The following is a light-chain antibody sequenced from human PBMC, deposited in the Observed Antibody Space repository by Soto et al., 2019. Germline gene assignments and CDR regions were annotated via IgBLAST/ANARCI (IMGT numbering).Light chain of an antibody. V-gene: IGLV1-40*01. CDR3: QSFDNSVSGSGV. J-gene: IGLJ3*02. CDR1: YSNIGAGYE. CDR2: GHN. Sequence: QSELTQPPSVSGAPGQRVTISCTGSYSNIGAGYEVHWYQQVPGTAPKLLVSGHNNRPSGVPDRFFGSKSGSSASLTIIGGQAEDEADYYCQSFDNSVSGSGVFGGGTKLTVL.